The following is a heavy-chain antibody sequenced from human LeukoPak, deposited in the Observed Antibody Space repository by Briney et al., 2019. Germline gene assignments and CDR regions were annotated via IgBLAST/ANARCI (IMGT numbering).Heavy chain of an antibody. J-gene: IGHJ4*02. CDR1: GLTVSSNY. V-gene: IGHV3-53*01. D-gene: IGHD3-22*01. Sequence: PGGPLRLSCAASGLTVSSNYMNWVRQAPGKGLEWVSIIYSGGNTHYADSVTGRFTISRDNSQNTLYLQMNSLRPEDTAVYYCTRLLYYYDSDIYQRYFDYWGQGTLVTVSS. CDR2: IYSGGNT. CDR3: TRLLYYYDSDIYQRYFDY.